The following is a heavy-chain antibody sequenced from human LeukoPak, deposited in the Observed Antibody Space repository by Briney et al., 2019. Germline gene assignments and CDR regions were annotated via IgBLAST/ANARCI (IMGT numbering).Heavy chain of an antibody. J-gene: IGHJ4*02. D-gene: IGHD1-1*01. V-gene: IGHV4-39*01. CDR1: GGSISSSSYY. Sequence: PSETLSLTCTVSGGSISSSSYYWGWIRQTPGKGLEWIGSIYYSGSTYYNPSLKSRVTISVDTSTNQFSLKLSSVTAADTAVYYCAWGVTGTDYWGQGTLVTVSS. CDR3: AWGVTGTDY. CDR2: IYYSGST.